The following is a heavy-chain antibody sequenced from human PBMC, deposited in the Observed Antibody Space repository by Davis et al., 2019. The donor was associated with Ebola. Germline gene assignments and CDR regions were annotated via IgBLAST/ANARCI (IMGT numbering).Heavy chain of an antibody. CDR2: ISSSSSYI. Sequence: GESLKISCAASGFTFSDYYMSWIRQAPGKGLEWVSSISSSSSYIYYADSVKGRFTISRDNAKNSLYLQMNSLRDEDTAVYYCTRDPMGYYYGMDVWGQGTTVTVSS. J-gene: IGHJ6*02. CDR1: GFTFSDYY. V-gene: IGHV3-11*06. CDR3: TRDPMGYYYGMDV.